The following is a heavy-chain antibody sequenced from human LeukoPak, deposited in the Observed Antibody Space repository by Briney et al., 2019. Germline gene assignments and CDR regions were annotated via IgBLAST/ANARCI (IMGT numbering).Heavy chain of an antibody. J-gene: IGHJ4*02. Sequence: GGSLRLSCAASGFTFSSYAMHWVRQAPGKGLEWVAVISYDGSNKYYADSVKGRFTISRDNSKNTLYLQMNSLRAEDTAVYYCAKDHYDILTGYSGFDYWGQGTLVTVSS. V-gene: IGHV3-30*04. CDR3: AKDHYDILTGYSGFDY. CDR1: GFTFSSYA. CDR2: ISYDGSNK. D-gene: IGHD3-9*01.